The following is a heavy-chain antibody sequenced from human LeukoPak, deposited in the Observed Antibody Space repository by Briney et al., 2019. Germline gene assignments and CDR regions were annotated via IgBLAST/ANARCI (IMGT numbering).Heavy chain of an antibody. J-gene: IGHJ4*02. CDR2: VNIGNGDT. Sequence: GASVKVSCKASGYTFTSYTMHWVRQAPGQRLEWMGWVNIGNGDTEYSQKFQGRVTFTKDTSASTAYMDLSSLRSEDTAVYYCARDGSGSYPYYFDHWGQGTLVTVSS. V-gene: IGHV1-3*04. CDR3: ARDGSGSYPYYFDH. D-gene: IGHD3-10*01. CDR1: GYTFTSYT.